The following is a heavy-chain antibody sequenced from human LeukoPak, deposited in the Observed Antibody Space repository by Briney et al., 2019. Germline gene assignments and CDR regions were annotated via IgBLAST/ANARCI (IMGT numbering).Heavy chain of an antibody. D-gene: IGHD3-16*02. V-gene: IGHV3-23*01. J-gene: IGHJ3*02. CDR1: GFTFSSYA. Sequence: RASLRLSCAASGFTFSSYAMSWVRQAPGKGLGWVSTISGSGGSTYYADSVKGRFTLSRDNSKNTLYLQMSSLRAEDTAVYYCSSLDAYAFDIWGQGTMVTVSS. CDR2: ISGSGGST. CDR3: SSLDAYAFDI.